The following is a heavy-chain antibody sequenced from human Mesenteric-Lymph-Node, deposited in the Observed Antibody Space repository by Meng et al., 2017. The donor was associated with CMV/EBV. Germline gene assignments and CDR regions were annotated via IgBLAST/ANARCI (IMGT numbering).Heavy chain of an antibody. CDR3: ARGSGTTVRARYYYYGMDV. V-gene: IGHV4-39*07. D-gene: IGHD4-17*01. CDR2: IYYSGST. Sequence: SETLSLTCTVSGGSISSSSYYWGWIRQPPGKGLEWIGSIYYSGSTYYNPSLKSRVTISVDTSKNQFSLKLSSVTAADTAVYYCARGSGTTVRARYYYYGMDVWGQGTTVTVSS. CDR1: GGSISSSSYY. J-gene: IGHJ6*02.